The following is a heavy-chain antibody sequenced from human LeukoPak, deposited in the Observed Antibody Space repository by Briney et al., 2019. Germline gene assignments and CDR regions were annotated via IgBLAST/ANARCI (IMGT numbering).Heavy chain of an antibody. Sequence: PGGSLRLSCAASGFTFSSYAMSWVRQAPGKGLEWVSAISGSGGSTYYADSVKGRFTISRDNSKNTLYLQMNSLRAEDTAVYYCAKDQPYYDILTGYYKDYYYYYMDVWGKGTTVTVSS. CDR1: GFTFSSYA. V-gene: IGHV3-23*01. CDR3: AKDQPYYDILTGYYKDYYYYYMDV. CDR2: ISGSGGST. D-gene: IGHD3-9*01. J-gene: IGHJ6*03.